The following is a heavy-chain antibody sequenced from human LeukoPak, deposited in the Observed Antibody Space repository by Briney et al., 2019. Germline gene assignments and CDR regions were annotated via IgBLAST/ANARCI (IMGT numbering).Heavy chain of an antibody. Sequence: GGSLRLSCAASGFTFSSYEMNWVRQAPGKGLEWVSYISSGGTTKYYADSVQGRFTISRDNAKNTLYLQMNSLRAEDTALYYCARVARGDYYYYYMDVWGKGTTVTVSS. CDR2: ISSGGTTK. D-gene: IGHD3-10*01. CDR3: ARVARGDYYYYYMDV. V-gene: IGHV3-48*03. J-gene: IGHJ6*03. CDR1: GFTFSSYE.